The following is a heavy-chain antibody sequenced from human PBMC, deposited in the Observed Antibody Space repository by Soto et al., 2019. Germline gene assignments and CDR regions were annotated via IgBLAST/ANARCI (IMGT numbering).Heavy chain of an antibody. Sequence: GGSLRLSCASSGFTFSGSAMHLVRQASGKGLEWVGRIRSKANSYATAYAASVKGRFTISRDDSKNTAYLQMNSLKTEDTAVYYCTSPKDYYDSSGYYSWGQGTLVTVSS. CDR1: GFTFSGSA. J-gene: IGHJ5*01. D-gene: IGHD3-22*01. CDR2: IRSKANSYAT. CDR3: TSPKDYYDSSGYYS. V-gene: IGHV3-73*01.